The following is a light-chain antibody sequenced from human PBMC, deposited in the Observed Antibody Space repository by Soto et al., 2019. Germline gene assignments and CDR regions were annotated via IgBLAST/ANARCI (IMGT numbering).Light chain of an antibody. CDR3: CSYTTSNTRQIV. Sequence: QSALTQPASVSGSPGQSITISCTGTNSEVVGYNYVSWYQHHPGKAPKLMIYDVSNRPSGVSNRFSGSKSGNTASLTISGLQPEDEADYYCCSYTTSNTRQIVFGTGTKVTVL. J-gene: IGLJ1*01. CDR2: DVS. CDR1: NSEVVGYNY. V-gene: IGLV2-14*03.